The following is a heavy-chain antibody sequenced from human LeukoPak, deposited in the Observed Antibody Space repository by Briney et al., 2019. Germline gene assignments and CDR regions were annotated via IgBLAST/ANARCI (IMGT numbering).Heavy chain of an antibody. J-gene: IGHJ4*02. CDR1: GYTFTSYD. CDR3: ARVVDFDWLLQDY. CDR2: MNPNSGNT. V-gene: IGHV1-8*01. Sequence: ASVKVSCKASGYTFTSYDINWLRQATGQGLEWMGWMNPNSGNTGYAQKFQGRVTMTRNTSISTAYMELSSLRSEDTAVYYCARVVDFDWLLQDYWGQGTLVTVSS. D-gene: IGHD3-9*01.